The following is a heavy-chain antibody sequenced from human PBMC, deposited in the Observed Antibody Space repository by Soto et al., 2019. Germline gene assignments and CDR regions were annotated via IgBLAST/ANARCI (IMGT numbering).Heavy chain of an antibody. V-gene: IGHV3-23*01. Sequence: PGGSLRLSCAASGFTFSSYAMSWVRQAPGKGLEWVSAISGSGGSTYYADSVKGRFTISRDNSKNTLYLQMNSLRAEDTAVYYCAKDSWPSEIIAVVFFDYWGQGTLVTVSS. CDR3: AKDSWPSEIIAVVFFDY. D-gene: IGHD6-19*01. CDR1: GFTFSSYA. CDR2: ISGSGGST. J-gene: IGHJ4*02.